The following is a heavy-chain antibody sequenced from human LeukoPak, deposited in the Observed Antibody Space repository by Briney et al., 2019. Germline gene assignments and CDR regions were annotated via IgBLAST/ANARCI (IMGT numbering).Heavy chain of an antibody. D-gene: IGHD3-22*01. CDR2: IYYSGST. CDR3: ARDAYDSSGYWRWWFDP. J-gene: IGHJ5*02. CDR1: GGSISSGDYY. V-gene: IGHV4-30-4*01. Sequence: SQTLSLTCTVSGGSISSGDYYWSWIRQPPGKGLEWIGDIYYSGSTYYNPSLKSRVTISVDTSKNQFSLKLSSVTAADTAVYYCARDAYDSSGYWRWWFDPWGQGTLVTVSS.